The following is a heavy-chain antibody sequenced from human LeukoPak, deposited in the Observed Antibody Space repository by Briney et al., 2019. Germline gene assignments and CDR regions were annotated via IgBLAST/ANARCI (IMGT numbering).Heavy chain of an antibody. D-gene: IGHD1-26*01. Sequence: GGSLRLSCAASGFTVSSNYMTRVRQAPGKGLEWVSVTYSGGRTYYADSVKGRFTISRDNAKNSLYLQMNSLRAEDTAVYYCARDPYSGSYGDYYYYYMDVWGKGTTVTISS. J-gene: IGHJ6*03. CDR1: GFTVSSNY. CDR3: ARDPYSGSYGDYYYYYMDV. CDR2: TYSGGRT. V-gene: IGHV3-53*01.